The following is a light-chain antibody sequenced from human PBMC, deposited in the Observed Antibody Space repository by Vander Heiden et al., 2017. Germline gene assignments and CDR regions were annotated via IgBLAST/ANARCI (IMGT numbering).Light chain of an antibody. CDR1: NIGSKN. Sequence: YELTPPLSVSVALGQTATFTCGGNNIGSKNVHWYQQKPGQVPVVVIYKDRNRPSGIPERFSGSNSGNTATLTISRAQAGDEADYYCHVWDSTTAVFGGGTKLTVL. CDR2: KDR. J-gene: IGLJ3*02. CDR3: HVWDSTTAV. V-gene: IGLV3-9*01.